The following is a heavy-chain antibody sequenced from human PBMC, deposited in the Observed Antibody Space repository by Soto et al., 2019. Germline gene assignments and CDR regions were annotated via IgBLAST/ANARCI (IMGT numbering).Heavy chain of an antibody. J-gene: IGHJ5*02. Sequence: GASVKVSCKASGYSFTKYHMHWVRQAPGQGLELMGWISAYDGKTTYAEKFQGRVTLTTDTSTSTAYMELRSLRSDDTAIYYCARDPHEFWTSYWFDPWGQGTPVTVSS. D-gene: IGHD3-3*01. CDR3: ARDPHEFWTSYWFDP. CDR2: ISAYDGKT. CDR1: GYSFTKYH. V-gene: IGHV1-18*04.